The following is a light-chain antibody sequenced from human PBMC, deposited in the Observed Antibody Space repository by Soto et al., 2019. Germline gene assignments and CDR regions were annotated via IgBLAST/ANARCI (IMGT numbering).Light chain of an antibody. CDR2: SDN. Sequence: QLVLTQPPSASGTPGQRVTISCSGSSSNIGSNYVYWYQQLPGTAPKLLIYSDNQRPSGVPDRFSGSKSGTSASLAISGLRSEDEADYYCAAWDDSLSALVVFGGGTKLTVL. J-gene: IGLJ2*01. CDR1: SSNIGSNY. CDR3: AAWDDSLSALVV. V-gene: IGLV1-47*02.